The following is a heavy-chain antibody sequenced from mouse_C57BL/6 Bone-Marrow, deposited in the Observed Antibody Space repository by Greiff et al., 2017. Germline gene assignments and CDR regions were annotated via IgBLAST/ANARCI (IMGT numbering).Heavy chain of an antibody. J-gene: IGHJ3*01. CDR2: IWSGGST. CDR3: ARTGFAY. CDR1: GFSLTSYG. V-gene: IGHV2-2*01. Sequence: VQLQQSGPGLVQPSPSLSITCTASGFSLTSYGVHWVRQSPGKGLEWLGVIWSGGSTDYNAAFISRLSISKDNSKSQVFFKMNSLQADDTAIYYCARTGFAYWGQGTLVTVSA.